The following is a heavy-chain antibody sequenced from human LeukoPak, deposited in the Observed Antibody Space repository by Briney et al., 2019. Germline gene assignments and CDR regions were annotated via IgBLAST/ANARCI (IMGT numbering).Heavy chain of an antibody. V-gene: IGHV4-59*08. J-gene: IGHJ4*02. CDR1: GGSISSSY. CDR3: ARRRYQLLWVFDY. Sequence: SSETLSLTCTVSGGSISSSYCSWLRQPPGKGLELIGYIYYSGSTNYNPSLKSRVTISVDTSKNQSSLKLSSVTAEDTAVYYCARRRYQLLWVFDYWGQGTLVTVSS. CDR2: IYYSGST. D-gene: IGHD2-2*01.